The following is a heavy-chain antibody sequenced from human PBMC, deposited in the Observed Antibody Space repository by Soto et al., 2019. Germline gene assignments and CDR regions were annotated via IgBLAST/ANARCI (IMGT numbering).Heavy chain of an antibody. Sequence: GGCLRLSCAASGFTFSDYYIHWIRRAPGKGLEWISYISGNGEVIQYAASARGRFTISRDNAENSVYLEMESLRDEDTALYYCARDVDADFRTDFDYWGRGTLVTVSS. CDR1: GFTFSDYY. CDR2: ISGNGEVI. J-gene: IGHJ4*02. D-gene: IGHD4-17*01. CDR3: ARDVDADFRTDFDY. V-gene: IGHV3-11*01.